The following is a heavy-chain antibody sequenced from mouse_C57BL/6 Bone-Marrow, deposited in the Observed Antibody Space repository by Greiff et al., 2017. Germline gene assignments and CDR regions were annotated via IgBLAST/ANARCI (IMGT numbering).Heavy chain of an antibody. CDR2: IDPEIGDT. CDR1: GFNIKDDY. J-gene: IGHJ2*01. D-gene: IGHD2-3*01. V-gene: IGHV14-4*01. Sequence: VQLQQSGAELVRPGASVKLSCTASGFNIKDDYIHWVKQRPEQGLEWIGWIDPEIGDTEYASKFQGKATITSDPSSNKAYLQLSSLTSEDTAVYYCSSFDGNYFDFWGQGTPLTVAS. CDR3: SSFDGNYFDF.